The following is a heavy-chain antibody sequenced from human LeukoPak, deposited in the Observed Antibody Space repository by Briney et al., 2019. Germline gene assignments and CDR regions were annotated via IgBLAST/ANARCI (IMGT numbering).Heavy chain of an antibody. V-gene: IGHV5-51*01. CDR3: ARRGKGFDY. Sequence: GEALRISCKGSGYSLTTYWIGWVRQMPGKGLEWMGIIYPRDSDTRYSPSFQGQVTISADKSISIAYLQWSSLKASDTAMYYCARRGKGFDYWGQGTLVTVSS. J-gene: IGHJ4*02. CDR1: GYSLTTYW. CDR2: IYPRDSDT.